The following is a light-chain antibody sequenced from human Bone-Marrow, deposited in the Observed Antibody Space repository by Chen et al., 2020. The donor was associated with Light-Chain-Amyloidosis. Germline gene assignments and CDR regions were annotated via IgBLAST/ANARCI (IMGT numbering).Light chain of an antibody. CDR1: QTISSNY. CDR2: GSS. Sequence: EIVLTQSPGTLSLSPGEGANLSCRASQTISSNYLTWYQQKFGQAPRLLIYGSSSRATGIQDRFTGIGSGTDFTLTINRLEPEDFAMYYCQQYGTSPLTFGGGTKVEIK. J-gene: IGKJ4*01. CDR3: QQYGTSPLT. V-gene: IGKV3-20*01.